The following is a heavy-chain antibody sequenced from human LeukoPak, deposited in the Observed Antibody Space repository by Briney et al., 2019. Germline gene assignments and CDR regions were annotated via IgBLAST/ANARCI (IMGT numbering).Heavy chain of an antibody. CDR2: INHSGST. CDR3: AAKVVVPAAIHFDY. Sequence: PSETLSLTCAVYGGSFRGYYWSWIRQPPGKGLEWIGEINHSGSTNYNPSLKSRVTISVDTSKNQFSLKLSSVTAADTAVYYCAAKVVVPAAIHFDYWGQGTLVTVPS. CDR1: GGSFRGYY. D-gene: IGHD2-2*01. V-gene: IGHV4-34*01. J-gene: IGHJ4*02.